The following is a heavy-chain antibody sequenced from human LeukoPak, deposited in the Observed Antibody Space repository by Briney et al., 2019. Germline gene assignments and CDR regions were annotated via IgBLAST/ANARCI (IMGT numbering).Heavy chain of an antibody. Sequence: SETLSLTCTVSGGTISSYYWSWIRQPPGKGLEWIGYIYYSGSTNYNPSLKSRVTISVDTSKNQFSLKLSSVTAADTAVYYCARAPYNSKYYITDWGRGTLVTVSS. V-gene: IGHV4-59*01. CDR1: GGTISSYY. D-gene: IGHD4-11*01. CDR3: ARAPYNSKYYITD. J-gene: IGHJ4*02. CDR2: IYYSGST.